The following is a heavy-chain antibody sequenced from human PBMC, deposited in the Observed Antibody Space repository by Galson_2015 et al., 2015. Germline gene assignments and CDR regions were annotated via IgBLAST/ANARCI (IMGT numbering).Heavy chain of an antibody. J-gene: IGHJ6*02. Sequence: SLRLSCAASGFTFSSYGMHWVRQAPGKGLEWVAVISYDGSNKYYADSVKGRFTISRDNSKNTLYLQMNSLRAEDTAVYYCAKDNPPDDFWSGLLYGMDVWGQGTTVTVSS. D-gene: IGHD3-3*01. CDR3: AKDNPPDDFWSGLLYGMDV. CDR2: ISYDGSNK. V-gene: IGHV3-30*18. CDR1: GFTFSSYG.